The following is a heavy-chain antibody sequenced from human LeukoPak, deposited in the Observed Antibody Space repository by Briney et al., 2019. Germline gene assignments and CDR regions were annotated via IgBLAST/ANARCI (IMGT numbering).Heavy chain of an antibody. J-gene: IGHJ4*02. CDR2: IKHDGSER. V-gene: IGHV3-7*01. CDR3: ARHYFDY. Sequence: GGSLRLSCAASGFTFSDYWMSWVRQAPGKGLEWEANIKHDGSERYYVDSVKGRFTISRDNAKNSLSLQMNSLRAEDTAVYYCARHYFDYWGQGTLVTVSS. CDR1: GFTFSDYW.